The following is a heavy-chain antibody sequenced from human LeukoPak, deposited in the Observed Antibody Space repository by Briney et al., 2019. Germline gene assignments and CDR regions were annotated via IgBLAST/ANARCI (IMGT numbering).Heavy chain of an antibody. Sequence: PGGSLRLPCAASGFTFDDYAMHWVRQAPGKGLEWVSGISWNSGSIGYADSVKGRFTISRDNAKNSLYLQMNSLRAEDTALYYCAKAVEMATITLSTFDYWGQGTLVTVSS. CDR2: ISWNSGSI. CDR1: GFTFDDYA. D-gene: IGHD5-24*01. CDR3: AKAVEMATITLSTFDY. J-gene: IGHJ4*02. V-gene: IGHV3-9*01.